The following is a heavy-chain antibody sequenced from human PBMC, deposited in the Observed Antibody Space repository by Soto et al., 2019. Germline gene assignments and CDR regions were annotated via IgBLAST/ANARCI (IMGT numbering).Heavy chain of an antibody. J-gene: IGHJ5*02. D-gene: IGHD2-15*01. CDR1: GYTFTSYG. V-gene: IGHV1-18*04. Sequence: GASVKVSCKASGYTFTSYGISWVRQAPGQGLEWMGWISAYNGNTNYAQKLQGRVTMTTDTSTSTAYMELRSPRSDDTAVYYCARVYCSGGSCYQNWFDPWGHGTLVTVSS. CDR3: ARVYCSGGSCYQNWFDP. CDR2: ISAYNGNT.